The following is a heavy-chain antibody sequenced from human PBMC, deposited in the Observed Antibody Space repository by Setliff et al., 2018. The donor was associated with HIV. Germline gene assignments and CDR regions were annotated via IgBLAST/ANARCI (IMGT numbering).Heavy chain of an antibody. CDR2: IWHAGNT. Sequence: PSETLSLTRTVSGYSSAGNLAWAWIRQHPKKGLEWIGSIWHAGNTLYNPSLKSRVSISLDTSMEEFGLQLSSVTAADTAVYYCARAVNLTFDIWSLGTMVTVSS. J-gene: IGHJ3*02. CDR1: GYSSAGNLA. V-gene: IGHV4-38-2*02. CDR3: ARAVNLTFDI.